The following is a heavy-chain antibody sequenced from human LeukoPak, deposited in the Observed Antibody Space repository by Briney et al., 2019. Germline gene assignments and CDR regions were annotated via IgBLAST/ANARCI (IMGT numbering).Heavy chain of an antibody. CDR3: AREGVYDFWSGYYDY. Sequence: GSLRLSCAASGFTFSSYWMSWVRQAPGKGLEWVANIKQDGSEKYYVDSVKGRFTISRDNAKNSLYLQMNSLRAEDTAVYYCAREGVYDFWSGYYDYWGQGTLVTVSS. CDR2: IKQDGSEK. CDR1: GFTFSSYW. J-gene: IGHJ4*02. V-gene: IGHV3-7*03. D-gene: IGHD3-3*01.